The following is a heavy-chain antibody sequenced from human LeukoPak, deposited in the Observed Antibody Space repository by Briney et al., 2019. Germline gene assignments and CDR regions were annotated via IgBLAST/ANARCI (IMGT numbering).Heavy chain of an antibody. CDR2: ISSSGSSI. V-gene: IGHV3-48*03. CDR3: ARGRYYDILTDDYISYYMDV. CDR1: GFTFRSYE. Sequence: GGSLRLSCSVSGFTFRSYEMNWVRQAPRTGLEWVSYISSSGSSIEYADSVKGRFTISRDNAKNSLYLQMNSLRAEDTAVYYCARGRYYDILTDDYISYYMDVWGQGTTVTISS. D-gene: IGHD3-9*01. J-gene: IGHJ6*03.